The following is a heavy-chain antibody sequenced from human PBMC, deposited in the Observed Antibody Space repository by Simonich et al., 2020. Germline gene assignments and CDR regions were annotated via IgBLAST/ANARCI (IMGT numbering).Heavy chain of an antibody. CDR2: INPNIVGT. CDR3: ARGGLGHWYFDL. V-gene: IGHV1-2*02. Sequence: QVQLVQSWAEVKQPGASLKVSFKASGSPFPGYYMHWVQQAPGQGLEWRGWINPNIVGTNYAQKCQGRGTMTRDTSISTAYMELSRLRSDDTAGYYCARGGLGHWYFDLWGRGTLVTVSS. CDR1: GSPFPGYY. J-gene: IGHJ2*01. D-gene: IGHD6-25*01.